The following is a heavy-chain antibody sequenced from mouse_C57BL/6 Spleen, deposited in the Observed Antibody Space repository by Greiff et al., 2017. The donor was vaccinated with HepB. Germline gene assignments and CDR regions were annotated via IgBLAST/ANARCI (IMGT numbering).Heavy chain of an antibody. CDR3: ARPESIYYDYDGEKTWFAY. V-gene: IGHV5-17*01. J-gene: IGHJ3*01. D-gene: IGHD2-4*01. Sequence: EVQGVESGGGLVKPGGSLKLSCAASGFTFSDYGMHWVRQAPEKGLEWVAYISSGSSTIYYADTVKGRFTISRDNAKNTLFLQMTSLRSEDTAMYYCARPESIYYDYDGEKTWFAYWGQGTLVTVSA. CDR1: GFTFSDYG. CDR2: ISSGSSTI.